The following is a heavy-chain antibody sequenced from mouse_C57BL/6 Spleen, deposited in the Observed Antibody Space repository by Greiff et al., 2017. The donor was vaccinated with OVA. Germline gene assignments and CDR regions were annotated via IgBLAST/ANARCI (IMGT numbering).Heavy chain of an antibody. Sequence: EVMLVESGGGLVQPKGSLKLSCAASGFSFNTYAMNWVRQAPGKGLEWVARIRSKSNNYATYYADSVKDRFTISSDDSESMLYLQMNNLKTEDTAMYYCVRRGYCYDGGVYAMDYWGQGTSVTVSS. D-gene: IGHD2-12*01. CDR3: VRRGYCYDGGVYAMDY. J-gene: IGHJ4*01. V-gene: IGHV10-1*01. CDR2: IRSKSNNYAT. CDR1: GFSFNTYA.